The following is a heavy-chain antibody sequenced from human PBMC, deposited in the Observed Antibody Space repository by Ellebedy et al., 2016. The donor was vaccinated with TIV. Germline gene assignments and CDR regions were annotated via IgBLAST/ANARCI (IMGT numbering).Heavy chain of an antibody. CDR3: ARLGYCSSSTCS. D-gene: IGHD2-2*01. V-gene: IGHV3-74*01. Sequence: GGSLRLXCAASGFTFSSYWMHWVRQAPGEGLVWVSRISSDGSTTIYSDSLKGRFTISRDNAKSTLYLEMNSLGAEDTAVYYCARLGYCSSSTCSWGQGTLVTVSS. J-gene: IGHJ5*02. CDR2: ISSDGSTT. CDR1: GFTFSSYW.